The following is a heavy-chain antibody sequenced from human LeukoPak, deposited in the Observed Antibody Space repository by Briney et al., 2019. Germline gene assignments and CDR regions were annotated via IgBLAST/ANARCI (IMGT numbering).Heavy chain of an antibody. D-gene: IGHD2-15*01. CDR1: GYTFTDYF. CDR2: ISPSGDST. Sequence: ASVKVSCKASGYTFTDYFMHWVRQAPGQGLEWMGIISPSGDSTTYAQKFQGRATVTRDMSTSTVYMELSSLRSEDTAVYYCARDSGAWSVDYWGQGTLVTVSS. CDR3: ARDSGAWSVDY. J-gene: IGHJ4*02. V-gene: IGHV1-46*01.